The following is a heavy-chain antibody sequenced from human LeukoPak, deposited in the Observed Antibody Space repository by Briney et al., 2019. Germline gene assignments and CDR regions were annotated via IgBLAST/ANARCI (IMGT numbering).Heavy chain of an antibody. J-gene: IGHJ5*01. CDR3: VSPKTNGWFDS. CDR2: INHSGST. D-gene: IGHD2-8*01. V-gene: IGHV4-34*01. Sequence: PSETLSLTCAVYGGSFSGYYWSWIRQPPGKGLEWIGEINHSGSTNYNPSLKSRVTISVDTSKNHFSLKLRSVTAADTAVYYCVSPKTNGWFDSWGQGSLVTVSS. CDR1: GGSFSGYY.